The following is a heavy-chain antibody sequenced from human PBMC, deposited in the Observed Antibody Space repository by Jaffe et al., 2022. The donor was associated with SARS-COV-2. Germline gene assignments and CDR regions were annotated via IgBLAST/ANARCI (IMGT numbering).Heavy chain of an antibody. D-gene: IGHD3-22*01. CDR2: ISWNSGSI. CDR3: AKEFGDYYDSSGYYGGFDY. Sequence: EVQLVESGGGLVQPGRSLRLSCAASGFTFDDYAMHWVRQAPGKGLEWVSGISWNSGSIGYADSVKGRFTISRDNAKNSLYLQMNSLRAEDTALYYCAKEFGDYYDSSGYYGGFDYWGQGTLVTVSS. CDR1: GFTFDDYA. V-gene: IGHV3-9*01. J-gene: IGHJ4*02.